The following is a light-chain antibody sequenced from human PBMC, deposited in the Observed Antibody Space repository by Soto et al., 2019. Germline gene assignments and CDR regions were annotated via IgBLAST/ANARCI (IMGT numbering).Light chain of an antibody. V-gene: IGKV1-12*01. Sequence: DIQMTQSPSSVSASVGDRVTVTCRASQGISNWLAWYQQKAGRAPKLLISGASNLQSGVPSRFSVSLSGTDFNLTISSLQPVDFATYYCQQANRFPITFGQGTRLEIK. J-gene: IGKJ5*01. CDR3: QQANRFPIT. CDR1: QGISNW. CDR2: GAS.